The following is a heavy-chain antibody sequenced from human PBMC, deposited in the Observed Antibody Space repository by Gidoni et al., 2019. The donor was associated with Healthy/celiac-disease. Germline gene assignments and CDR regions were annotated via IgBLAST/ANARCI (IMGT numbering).Heavy chain of an antibody. Sequence: QVQLVQSGAEVKKPGSSVKVSCKASGGTFSSYAMSWVRQAPGQGLEWMGGIIPIFGTPNYAQKFQDRVTITADESTSTAYMQLSSLRSEDTAVYYCVRGETYSYGSGRRGGGFWGQGTLVTVSS. CDR1: GGTFSSYA. V-gene: IGHV1-69*01. J-gene: IGHJ4*02. CDR2: IIPIFGTP. D-gene: IGHD3-10*01. CDR3: VRGETYSYGSGRRGGGF.